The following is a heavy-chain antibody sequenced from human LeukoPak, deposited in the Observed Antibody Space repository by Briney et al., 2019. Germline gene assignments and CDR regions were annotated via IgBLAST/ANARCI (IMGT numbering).Heavy chain of an antibody. J-gene: IGHJ3*02. CDR3: AKAGVGVDRLSAFDI. V-gene: IGHV3-30*02. D-gene: IGHD5/OR15-5a*01. CDR1: GFTFSSYG. CDR2: IRNDGSNK. Sequence: GESLRLSCAASGFTFSSYGMDWVRQAPGKGLGWVAFIRNDGSNKNYADSVKGRFTISRDNSKNTLYLQMNSLRAEDMAVYYCAKAGVGVDRLSAFDIWAKGQWSPSLQ.